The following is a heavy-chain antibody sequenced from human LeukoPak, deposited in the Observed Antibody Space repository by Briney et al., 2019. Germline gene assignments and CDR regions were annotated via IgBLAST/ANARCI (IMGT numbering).Heavy chain of an antibody. Sequence: SETLSLTCIVSGGSISSGGHPWSWIRQSPGKGLEWIGYIYDSGSTFYNPSLKSRVTMSIDRSNIQFSLKLSSVTAADTAVYYCARERGGLNWGWWDYWGQGALVTVSS. CDR1: GGSISSGGHP. CDR2: IYDSGST. D-gene: IGHD7-27*01. V-gene: IGHV4-30-2*06. CDR3: ARERGGLNWGWWDY. J-gene: IGHJ4*02.